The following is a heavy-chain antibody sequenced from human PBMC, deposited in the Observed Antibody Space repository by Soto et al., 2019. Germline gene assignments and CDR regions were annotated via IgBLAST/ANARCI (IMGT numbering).Heavy chain of an antibody. CDR3: AREAAYGDNYRLDY. V-gene: IGHV1-3*01. CDR2: VNAGNGKT. D-gene: IGHD4-17*01. Sequence: ASVKVSCKASGYTFTSYAMHWVRQAPGQRLEWMGWVNAGNGKTKYSQKFQGRVTIIRDTSASTVYMELSSLISEDTAVYYCAREAAYGDNYRLDYWGQGTLVTVSS. J-gene: IGHJ4*02. CDR1: GYTFTSYA.